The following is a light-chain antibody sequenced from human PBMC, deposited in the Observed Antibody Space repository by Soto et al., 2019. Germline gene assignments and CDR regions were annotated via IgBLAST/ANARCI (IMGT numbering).Light chain of an antibody. J-gene: IGLJ1*01. Sequence: QSVLTQPASVSGSPGQSITISCTGTSSDFGGYNFVSWYQHHPGKAPRLMIFGVSDRPSGVSDRFSGSKSGNTASLTISGLQADDEADYYCSSYISSTPPYVFGTGTKAPS. CDR1: SSDFGGYNF. CDR3: SSYISSTPPYV. V-gene: IGLV2-14*03. CDR2: GVS.